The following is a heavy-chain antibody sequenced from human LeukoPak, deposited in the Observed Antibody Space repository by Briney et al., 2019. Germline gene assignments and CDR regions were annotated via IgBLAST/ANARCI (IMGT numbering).Heavy chain of an antibody. CDR1: GFTFSDSY. V-gene: IGHV3-11*04. J-gene: IGHJ5*01. CDR2: ISGSGHDI. Sequence: AGGSLRLSCAASGFTFSDSYMTWVRQAPGKGVEWVAYISGSGHDINYSDSVKGRFTISRNNAKNSLYLQMSSLRVEDTAVYYCTRDPRHFDSCGQGTLVTVSS. CDR3: TRDPRHFDS. D-gene: IGHD6-6*01.